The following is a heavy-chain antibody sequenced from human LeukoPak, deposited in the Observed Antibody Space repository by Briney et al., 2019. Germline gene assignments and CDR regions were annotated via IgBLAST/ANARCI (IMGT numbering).Heavy chain of an antibody. CDR1: GFTFSNFG. CDR2: ISSSSSTI. CDR3: AGSVFDY. V-gene: IGHV3-48*01. D-gene: IGHD5/OR15-5a*01. J-gene: IGHJ4*02. Sequence: GGSLRLSCAASGFTFSNFGMNWVRQAPGKGLEGVSYISSSSSTIYYADSVKGRFTISRDNARNSLSLQMNSLRAEDTAVYYCAGSVFDYWGQGTLVTVSS.